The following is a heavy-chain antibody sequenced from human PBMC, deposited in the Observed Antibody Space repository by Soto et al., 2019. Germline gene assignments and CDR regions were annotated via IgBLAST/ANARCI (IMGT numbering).Heavy chain of an antibody. V-gene: IGHV3-74*01. J-gene: IGHJ4*02. Sequence: EVQLVESGGGLVQPGGSLRLSCAASGFAFSNDCMHWVRQAPGKGLVWVSHVNSDGSIKTYADSVKGRFTISRDNAKNTVYLQMNSLRVEDTAVYYCTRDDAYSSAVWGQGTLVIVSS. CDR2: VNSDGSIK. D-gene: IGHD3-10*01. CDR3: TRDDAYSSAV. CDR1: GFAFSNDC.